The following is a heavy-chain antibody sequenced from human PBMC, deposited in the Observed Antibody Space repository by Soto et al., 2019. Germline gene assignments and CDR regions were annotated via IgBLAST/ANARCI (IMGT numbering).Heavy chain of an antibody. CDR2: IYYSGST. CDR1: GGSISNGDYY. V-gene: IGHV4-30-4*01. J-gene: IGHJ6*02. CDR3: AREYGRYCNGMDV. Sequence: QVQLQESGPGLVKASQTLSLTCAVPGGSISNGDYYWSWIRQPPGKGLEWVGNIYYSGSTYYNPSLKSRVSITVDTSKKQCTLKLSSVTAADSAVYYGAREYGRYCNGMDVWGQGTTVTVSS. D-gene: IGHD3-10*01.